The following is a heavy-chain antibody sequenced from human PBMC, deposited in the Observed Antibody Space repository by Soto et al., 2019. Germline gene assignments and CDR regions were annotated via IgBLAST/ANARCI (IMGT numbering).Heavy chain of an antibody. Sequence: QVQMVQSGAEVKKPGSSVKVSCTASGDTFSFYTINWVRQAPGLGLEWMGRVNPILNKSNYAQKFQGRVTMTADTSTSPAYMEARSLRTEDTSFYYCATIYGSGYRAFAYWGQGALVTVSS. CDR3: ATIYGSGYRAFAY. CDR2: VNPILNKS. D-gene: IGHD3-10*01. J-gene: IGHJ4*02. CDR1: GDTFSFYT. V-gene: IGHV1-69*02.